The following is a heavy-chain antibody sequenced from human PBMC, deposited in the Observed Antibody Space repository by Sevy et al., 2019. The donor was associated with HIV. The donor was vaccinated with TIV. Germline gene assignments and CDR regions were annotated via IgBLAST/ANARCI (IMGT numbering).Heavy chain of an antibody. CDR3: ASDPFPHPYYMDV. V-gene: IGHV3-64*01. CDR2: ISSDGGST. Sequence: GGSLRLSCAASGFSFSSHAMHWVRQAPGKGLEYLSAISSDGGSTYYANSVKGRFTISRDNSKNTLYLQMGSLRPEDMGVYYCASDPFPHPYYMDVWGKGTTVTVSS. J-gene: IGHJ6*03. CDR1: GFSFSSHA.